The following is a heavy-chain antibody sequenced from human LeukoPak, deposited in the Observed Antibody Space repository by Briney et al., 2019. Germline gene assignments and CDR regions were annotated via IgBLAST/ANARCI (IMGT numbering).Heavy chain of an antibody. D-gene: IGHD3-10*01. Sequence: GRSLRLSCAASGFTFSSYGMHWVRQAPGKWLEWVAVISYDGSNKYYADSVKGRFTISRDNSKNTLYLQMNSLRAEDTAVYYCAKARYYYGSGRSYYFDYWGQGTLVTVSS. J-gene: IGHJ4*02. CDR3: AKARYYYGSGRSYYFDY. V-gene: IGHV3-30*18. CDR2: ISYDGSNK. CDR1: GFTFSSYG.